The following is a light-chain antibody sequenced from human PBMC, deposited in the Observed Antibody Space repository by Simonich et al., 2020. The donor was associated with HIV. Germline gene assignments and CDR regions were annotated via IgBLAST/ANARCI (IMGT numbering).Light chain of an antibody. CDR3: QSYDSSNLWV. V-gene: IGLV6-57*01. Sequence: NFMLTQPHSVSESPGQTVTISCTRSSGSIASNYVQWYQQRPGSSPTTVIYADNQRTSCVPDRFSGSIDSASNSTSLPISGLKTEDEADYYCQSYDSSNLWVFGGGTKLTVL. CDR2: ADN. J-gene: IGLJ3*02. CDR1: SGSIASNY.